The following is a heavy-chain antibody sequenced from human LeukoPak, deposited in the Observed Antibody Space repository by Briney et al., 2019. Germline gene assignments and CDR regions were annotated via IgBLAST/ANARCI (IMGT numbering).Heavy chain of an antibody. V-gene: IGHV4-38-2*01. D-gene: IGHD7-27*01. Sequence: SETLSLTCAVSGYSISSGYYWGWIRQPPGKGLEWIGSIYHSGSTYYNPSLKSRVTISVDTSKNQFSLKLSSVTAADTAVYYCASGLSGDGWVAVDHWGQGTLVTVSS. CDR2: IYHSGST. J-gene: IGHJ4*02. CDR3: ASGLSGDGWVAVDH. CDR1: GYSISSGYY.